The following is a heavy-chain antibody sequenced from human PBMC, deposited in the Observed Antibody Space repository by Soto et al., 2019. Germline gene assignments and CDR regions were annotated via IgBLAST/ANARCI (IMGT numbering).Heavy chain of an antibody. V-gene: IGHV1-3*01. CDR1: GYTFTSYA. D-gene: IGHD2-15*01. CDR2: INAGNGNT. CDR3: ARYCTRIVCPSYYYGMDV. J-gene: IGHJ6*02. Sequence: ASVKVSCKASGYTFTSYAMHWVRQAPGQRLDWLGWINAGNGNTKYSQKFQGRVTITRDTSASIAYMELSSLRSEDTAVYYCARYCTRIVCPSYYYGMDVWGQGTTVTVSS.